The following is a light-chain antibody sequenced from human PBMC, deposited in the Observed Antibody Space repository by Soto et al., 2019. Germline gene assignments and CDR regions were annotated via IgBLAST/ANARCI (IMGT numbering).Light chain of an antibody. Sequence: AIRIPQYPSSLSASTGDRVTIACRASRVISSYVSWYQQKPEKAPELLTYAASTLQSGVPSRFSGSRSGTYFTLTSSSLQPDDVVTYYCQRYNSYPITFGQGTRLEI. CDR3: QRYNSYPIT. J-gene: IGKJ5*01. CDR2: AAS. V-gene: IGKV1-8*01. CDR1: RVISSY.